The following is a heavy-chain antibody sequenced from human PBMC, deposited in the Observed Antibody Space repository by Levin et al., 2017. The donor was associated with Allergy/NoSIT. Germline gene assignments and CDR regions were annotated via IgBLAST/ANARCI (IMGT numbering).Heavy chain of an antibody. CDR2: ISYTGGT. Sequence: KASETLSLTCTVSGGSITSSSSYWTWIRQPPGKGLEWIGSISYTGGTYYNPSLKSRVTISVDTSKNQFSLNLSSVTASDTAVYYCARRLRAAAGLYYIDSWGQGTLVTVSS. D-gene: IGHD6-13*01. J-gene: IGHJ4*02. CDR3: ARRLRAAAGLYYIDS. CDR1: GGSITSSSSY. V-gene: IGHV4-39*01.